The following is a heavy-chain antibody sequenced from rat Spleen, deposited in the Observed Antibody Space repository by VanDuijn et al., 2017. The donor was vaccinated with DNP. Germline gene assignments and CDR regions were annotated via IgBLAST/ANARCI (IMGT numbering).Heavy chain of an antibody. V-gene: IGHV5-31*01. D-gene: IGHD4-2*01. CDR2: ISNSGGST. Sequence: EVQLVETGGGLVQPGRSLKVSCVASGFTFSNYWMFWVRQAPGKGLEWVAFISNSGGSTYYRDSVKGRFTISRNNAKNTLYLQMNGLRSEDTATYFCGRDTGHWGQGVTVTVSS. J-gene: IGHJ2*01. CDR3: GRDTGH. CDR1: GFTFSNYW.